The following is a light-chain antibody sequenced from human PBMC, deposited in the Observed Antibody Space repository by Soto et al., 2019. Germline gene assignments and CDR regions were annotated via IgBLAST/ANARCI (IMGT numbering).Light chain of an antibody. V-gene: IGKV3-20*01. CDR2: GAS. CDR1: QSVSSSY. CDR3: QQYGSSPIT. J-gene: IGKJ3*01. Sequence: EIVLTQSPGTLSLSPGERATLSCRASQSVSSSYLAWYQQKTGQAPRLLIYGASSRATGMPDRFSGSGSGTDFTITISRLEPEDFAVYYCQQYGSSPITFGPGTKVDIK.